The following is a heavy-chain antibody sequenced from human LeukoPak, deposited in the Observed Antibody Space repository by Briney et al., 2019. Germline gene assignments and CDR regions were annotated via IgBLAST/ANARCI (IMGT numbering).Heavy chain of an antibody. D-gene: IGHD6-6*01. CDR1: GYSFTGQD. CDR3: ASYPRYSSSPPFDY. J-gene: IGHJ4*02. Sequence: ASVKVSCKASGYSFTGQDMHWVRQAPGQGLEWMGWINPNTGGTNYAQKFQGRDTMTRDTTISAAFMELSRLTSDDTAVYYCASYPRYSSSPPFDYWGQGTLVTVSP. CDR2: INPNTGGT. V-gene: IGHV1-2*02.